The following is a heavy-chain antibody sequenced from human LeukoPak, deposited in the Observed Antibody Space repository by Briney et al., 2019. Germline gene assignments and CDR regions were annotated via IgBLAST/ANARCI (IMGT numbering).Heavy chain of an antibody. D-gene: IGHD4-17*01. CDR3: ARDRDYGDYVTSPFDY. V-gene: IGHV1-69*04. CDR1: VGTFSSYA. Sequence: SVKVSCKASVGTFSSYAISWVRQAPGQGLEWMGRSIPILGIANYAQKFRGRVTITADKSTSTAYMELSSLRSEDTAVYYCARDRDYGDYVTSPFDYWGQGTLVTVSS. J-gene: IGHJ4*02. CDR2: SIPILGIA.